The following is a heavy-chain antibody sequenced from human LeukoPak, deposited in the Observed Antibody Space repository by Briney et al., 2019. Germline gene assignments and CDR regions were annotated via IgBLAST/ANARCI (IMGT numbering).Heavy chain of an antibody. J-gene: IGHJ6*03. CDR3: ARVPMVRGVIYRYYYYYYMDV. Sequence: GGSLRLSCAASGFTFSSYWMSWVRQAPGKGLEWVANIKQDGSEKYYVDSVKGRFTISRDNAKNSLYLQMNSLRAEDTAVYYCARVPMVRGVIYRYYYYYYMDVWGQGTTVTVSS. V-gene: IGHV3-7*04. CDR1: GFTFSSYW. D-gene: IGHD3-10*01. CDR2: IKQDGSEK.